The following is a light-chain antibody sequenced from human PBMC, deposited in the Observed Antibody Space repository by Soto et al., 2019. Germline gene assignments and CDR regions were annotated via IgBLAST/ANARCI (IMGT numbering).Light chain of an antibody. Sequence: SLLTQSPTTLFLSPGARATLSRRASQSVSSYLAWYQQKPGQAPRLLIYDASNRATGIPARFSGSGSGTDFTLTISSLEPEDFAVYYCQQRSNWPPITFGQGTRLEIK. CDR1: QSVSSY. CDR3: QQRSNWPPIT. CDR2: DAS. J-gene: IGKJ5*01. V-gene: IGKV3-11*01.